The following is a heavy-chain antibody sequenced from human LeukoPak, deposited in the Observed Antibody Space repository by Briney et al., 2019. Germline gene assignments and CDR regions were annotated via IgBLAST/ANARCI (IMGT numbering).Heavy chain of an antibody. CDR1: GFRFGDYG. Sequence: PGGSLRLSCTTSGFRFGDYGMSWVRQAPGKGLEWVGRIKSKTDGGTIDYAAPVKGRFTISGDDSQNTVYLQMNSLKTEDTATYHCATPLTALPFDCWGQGTLVTVSS. CDR2: IKSKTDGGTI. CDR3: ATPLTALPFDC. D-gene: IGHD2-21*02. V-gene: IGHV3-15*01. J-gene: IGHJ4*02.